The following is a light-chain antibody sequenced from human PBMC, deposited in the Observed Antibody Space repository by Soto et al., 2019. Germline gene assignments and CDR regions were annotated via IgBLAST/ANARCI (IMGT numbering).Light chain of an antibody. CDR3: QSYDTSLSASV. J-gene: IGLJ2*01. CDR2: YNT. V-gene: IGLV1-40*01. Sequence: QSVLTQPPSVSGAPGQRVTISCTGSRSNIGAGYAVHWYQQLPGTAPKLLIYYNTNRPSGVPDRFSASESGTSASLAITGLQSEDEADYYCQSYDTSLSASVFGGGTKLTVL. CDR1: RSNIGAGYA.